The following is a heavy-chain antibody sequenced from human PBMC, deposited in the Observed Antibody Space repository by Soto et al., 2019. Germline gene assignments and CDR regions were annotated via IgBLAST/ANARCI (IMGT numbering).Heavy chain of an antibody. V-gene: IGHV3-30-3*01. J-gene: IGHJ3*02. CDR2: ISYDGSNK. CDR1: GFTFSSYA. Sequence: QVQLVESGGGVVQPGRSLRLSCAASGFTFSSYAMHWVRQAPGKGLEWVAVISYDGSNKYYADSVKGRFTISRDNSKNTLYLQMNRLRAEDTAVYSCAREYSGSYFVALDIWGQGTMVTVSS. D-gene: IGHD1-26*01. CDR3: AREYSGSYFVALDI.